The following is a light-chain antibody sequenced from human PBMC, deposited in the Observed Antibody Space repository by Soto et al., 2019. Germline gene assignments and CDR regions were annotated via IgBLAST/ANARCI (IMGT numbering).Light chain of an antibody. CDR3: QQYGPSPMYT. CDR1: QTVSSSY. J-gene: IGKJ2*01. Sequence: EIVLTQSPGTLSLSPGERATLSCRASQTVSSSYLAWYQQKPGQAPRLLIYGASTRATGIPGRFSGSASGTDFTLTISRLEPEDFAVHYCQQYGPSPMYTFGQGTNLEIK. V-gene: IGKV3-20*01. CDR2: GAS.